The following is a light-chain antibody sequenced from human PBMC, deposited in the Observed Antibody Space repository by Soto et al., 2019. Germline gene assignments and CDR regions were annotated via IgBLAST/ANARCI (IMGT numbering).Light chain of an antibody. V-gene: IGKV1-5*03. Sequence: DIQMTQSPSTLSASVGDRVTITCRASQSIGGWLAWYQQKAGKAPKVLIYATSTLQSGVPSRFSGSGSGTQFTLTISSLQPDDSATYYCQQYNTWWTFGQGTNVELK. CDR1: QSIGGW. CDR2: ATS. CDR3: QQYNTWWT. J-gene: IGKJ1*01.